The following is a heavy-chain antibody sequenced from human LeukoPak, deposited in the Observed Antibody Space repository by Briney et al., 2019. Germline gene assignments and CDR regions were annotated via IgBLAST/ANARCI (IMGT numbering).Heavy chain of an antibody. J-gene: IGHJ4*02. CDR2: IRYAGNNK. CDR1: GFTFSSYG. V-gene: IGHV3-30*02. CDR3: ARSPTPEYYYDSSGYYYPDY. Sequence: LPGGSLRLSCAASGFTFSSYGMHWVRQAPGRGLEWVAFIRYAGNNKYYADSVKGRFTISRDNSKNTLYLQMNSLRAEDTAVYYCARSPTPEYYYDSSGYYYPDYWGQGTLVTVSS. D-gene: IGHD3-22*01.